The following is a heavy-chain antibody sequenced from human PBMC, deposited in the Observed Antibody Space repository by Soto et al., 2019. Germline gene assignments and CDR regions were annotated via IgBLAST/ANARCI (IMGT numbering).Heavy chain of an antibody. CDR2: ISAYNGNT. D-gene: IGHD6-19*01. V-gene: IGHV1-18*01. J-gene: IGHJ6*03. CDR3: ARDRGVAPPVAGNTHYYYYMDV. CDR1: GYSFTNYG. Sequence: QDQLVQSGVEVKKPGASVKVSCKASGYSFTNYGITWVRQAPGQGFEWMGWISAYNGNTKYAQKLQRRVNMTTDAYTSTAYVELRSLTSADTAVYYCARDRGVAPPVAGNTHYYYYMDVCGKGTTVTVSS.